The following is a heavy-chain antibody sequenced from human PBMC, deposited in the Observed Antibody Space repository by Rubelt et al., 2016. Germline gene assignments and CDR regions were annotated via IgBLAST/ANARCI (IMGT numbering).Heavy chain of an antibody. CDR2: ISWNSGSI. Sequence: EVQLVESGGGLVQPGRSLRLSCAASGFTFDDYAMHWVRQAPGKGLEWVSGISWNSGSIGYADSVKGRFTISRDNAKNSLYLQMNSLRAEDTALYYCAKGGSSWSPGYAFDIWGQGTMVTVSS. CDR1: GFTFDDYA. D-gene: IGHD6-13*01. CDR3: AKGGSSWSPGYAFDI. V-gene: IGHV3-9*01. J-gene: IGHJ3*02.